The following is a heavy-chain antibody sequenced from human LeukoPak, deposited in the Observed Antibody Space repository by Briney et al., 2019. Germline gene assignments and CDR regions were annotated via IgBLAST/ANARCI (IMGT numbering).Heavy chain of an antibody. D-gene: IGHD3-9*01. V-gene: IGHV3-21*01. CDR1: GFTFSSYS. CDR2: ISSSSSYI. CDR3: ATGPYYDILTGIYYYGMDV. Sequence: AGGSLRLSCAASGFTFSSYSMNWVRQAPGQGLEWVSSISSSSSYIYYADSVKGRFTISRDNAKNSLYLQMNSLRAEDTAVYYCATGPYYDILTGIYYYGMDVWGQGTTVTVSS. J-gene: IGHJ6*02.